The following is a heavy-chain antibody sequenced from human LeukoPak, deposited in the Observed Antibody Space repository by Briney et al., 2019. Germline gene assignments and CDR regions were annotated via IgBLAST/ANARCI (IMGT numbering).Heavy chain of an antibody. D-gene: IGHD6-19*01. CDR2: INPNSGGT. J-gene: IGHJ2*01. V-gene: IGHV1-2*02. Sequence: EASVKVSCKASGYTFTGYYMHWVRQAPGQGLEWMGWINPNSGGTNYAQKFQGRVTMTRDTSINTAYMELSRLRSDDTAVYYCARVAQNLERIAVAGTSEWRANWYFDLWGRGTLVTVSS. CDR1: GYTFTGYY. CDR3: ARVAQNLERIAVAGTSEWRANWYFDL.